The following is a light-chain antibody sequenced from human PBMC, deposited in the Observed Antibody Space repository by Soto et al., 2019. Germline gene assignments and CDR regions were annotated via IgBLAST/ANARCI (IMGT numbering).Light chain of an antibody. Sequence: QSALTQPASVSGSPGQSITISCTGTSSDVGGYNYVSWYQQHPGKAPKLMIYDVSNRPSGVSNRFSGPKSGNTASLTISGLQAEDGADYYCSSYTSSSTPVVFGGGTKVTVL. CDR2: DVS. CDR3: SSYTSSSTPVV. V-gene: IGLV2-14*01. CDR1: SSDVGGYNY. J-gene: IGLJ2*01.